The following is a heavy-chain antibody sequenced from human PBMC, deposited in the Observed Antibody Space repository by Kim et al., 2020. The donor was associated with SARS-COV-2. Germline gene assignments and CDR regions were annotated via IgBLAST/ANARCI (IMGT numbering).Heavy chain of an antibody. CDR3: ARDNRVAHSYYYYSMDV. Sequence: SVKVSCKASGGTFSSYAISWVRQAPGQGLEWMGGIIPIFGTANYAQKFQGRVTITADESTSTAYMELSSLRSEDTAVYYCARDNRVAHSYYYYSMDVWGHGTTVTVSS. J-gene: IGHJ6*02. V-gene: IGHV1-69*13. CDR1: GGTFSSYA. CDR2: IIPIFGTA. D-gene: IGHD2-15*01.